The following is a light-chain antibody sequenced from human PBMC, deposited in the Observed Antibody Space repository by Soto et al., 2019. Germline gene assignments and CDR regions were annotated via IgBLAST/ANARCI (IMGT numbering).Light chain of an antibody. J-gene: IGKJ5*01. V-gene: IGKV3-20*01. CDR3: QQYSSSSYT. CDR2: GAS. Sequence: EIVWAQSLYTLCFSPGDRATLPCRASQSVSSTYLAWYQQKPGLAPRVLIFGASSRATGVPDRFSGSGSGTDCTLTISRLEPEDFAVYHCQQYSSSSYTLGQGTRLEI. CDR1: QSVSSTY.